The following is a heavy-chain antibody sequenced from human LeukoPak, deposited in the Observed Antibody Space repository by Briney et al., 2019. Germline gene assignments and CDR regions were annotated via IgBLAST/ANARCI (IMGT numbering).Heavy chain of an antibody. Sequence: ASVKVSCKASGGTFSSYAISWVRQAPGQRLEWMGGFDPADGETIYAQKFQGRVTMTEGTSTDTAYMGLSSLRSDDTAVYYCATDSYYGSGSYQGGYGMDVWGQGTTVTVSS. D-gene: IGHD3-10*01. V-gene: IGHV1-24*01. CDR3: ATDSYYGSGSYQGGYGMDV. CDR2: FDPADGET. CDR1: GGTFSSYA. J-gene: IGHJ6*02.